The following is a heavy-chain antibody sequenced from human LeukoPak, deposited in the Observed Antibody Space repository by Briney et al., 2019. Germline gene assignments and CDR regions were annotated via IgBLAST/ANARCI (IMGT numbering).Heavy chain of an antibody. CDR3: ARAPTYYDILTGYYGPNWFDP. D-gene: IGHD3-9*01. J-gene: IGHJ5*02. V-gene: IGHV5-51*01. CDR1: GYRFTRYW. Sequence: GESLKISCKGSGYRFTRYWIGWVRQMPGKGLEWMGIIYPGDSDTRYSPSFQGQVTISADKSISTAYLQWSSLKASDTAMYYCARAPTYYDILTGYYGPNWFDPWGQGTLVTVSS. CDR2: IYPGDSDT.